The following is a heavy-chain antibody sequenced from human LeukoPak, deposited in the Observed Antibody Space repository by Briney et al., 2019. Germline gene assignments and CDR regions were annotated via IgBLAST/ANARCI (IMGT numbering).Heavy chain of an antibody. CDR3: ARGAEYSSGWYNY. CDR2: ISSSSSSI. CDR1: GFTFSSYS. Sequence: AGGSLRLSCAASGFTFSSYSMNWVSQAPGKGLEWVSYISSSSSSIYYADSVKGRFTISRDNAKNSLYLQMNSLRAEDTAVYYCARGAEYSSGWYNYWGQGTLVTVSS. J-gene: IGHJ4*02. D-gene: IGHD6-19*01. V-gene: IGHV3-48*01.